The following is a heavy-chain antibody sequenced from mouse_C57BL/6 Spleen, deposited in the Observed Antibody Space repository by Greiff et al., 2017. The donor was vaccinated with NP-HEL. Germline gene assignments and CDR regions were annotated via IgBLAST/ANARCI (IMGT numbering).Heavy chain of an antibody. J-gene: IGHJ4*01. CDR1: GFTFSDYY. D-gene: IGHD2-3*01. V-gene: IGHV5-12*01. CDR3: ARQGIYDGYYDAMDY. Sequence: DVKLVESGGGLVQPGGSLKLSCAASGFTFSDYYMYWVRQTPEKRLEWVAYISNGGGSTYYPATVKGRFTISRDNAKNTLYLQMSRLKSEDTAMYYCARQGIYDGYYDAMDYWGQGTSVTVSS. CDR2: ISNGGGST.